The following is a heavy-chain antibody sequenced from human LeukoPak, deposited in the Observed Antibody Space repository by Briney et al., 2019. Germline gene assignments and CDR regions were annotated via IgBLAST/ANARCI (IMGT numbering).Heavy chain of an antibody. CDR2: IWYDGSNK. V-gene: IGHV3-33*01. CDR1: GFTFSSYG. Sequence: PGGSLRLSCAASGFTFSSYGMHWVRQAPGKGLEWVAVIWYDGSNKYYADSVKGRFTISGDNSKNTLYLQMNSLRAEDTAVYYCASPSSSWETGGWGQGTLVTVSS. D-gene: IGHD6-13*01. J-gene: IGHJ4*02. CDR3: ASPSSSWETGG.